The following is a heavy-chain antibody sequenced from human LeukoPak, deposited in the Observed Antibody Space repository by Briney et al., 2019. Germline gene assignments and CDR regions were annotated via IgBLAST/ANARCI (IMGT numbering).Heavy chain of an antibody. D-gene: IGHD3-22*01. J-gene: IGHJ4*02. Sequence: GGSLRLSCAASGLTFSIYWMSWVRQAPGKGLEWVANIKQDGSEKYYVDSVKGRFTISRDNAKNSLYLQMNSLRAEDTAVYYCAREVAPTYYYDSSGYYYFDYWGQGTLVTASS. CDR1: GLTFSIYW. CDR2: IKQDGSEK. V-gene: IGHV3-7*01. CDR3: AREVAPTYYYDSSGYYYFDY.